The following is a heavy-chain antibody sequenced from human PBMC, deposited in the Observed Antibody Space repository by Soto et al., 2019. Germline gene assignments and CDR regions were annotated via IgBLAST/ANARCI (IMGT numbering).Heavy chain of an antibody. D-gene: IGHD3-10*01. J-gene: IGHJ4*02. V-gene: IGHV1-3*05. CDR1: GYTFTSHH. CDR2: INAGDGYT. CDR3: ARAIGMVALDY. Sequence: QVQFVQSGAEEREPGASVKVTCKTSGYTFTSHHIHWVRQVPGQWLEWMGLINAGDGYTQYSRTFQDRVTFSRDTSAGTAYMEFSGLTYEDTAVYYCARAIGMVALDYWGQGTLVTVSS.